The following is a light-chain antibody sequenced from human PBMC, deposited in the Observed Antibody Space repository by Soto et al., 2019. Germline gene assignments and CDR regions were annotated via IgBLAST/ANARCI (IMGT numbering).Light chain of an antibody. CDR3: QQYGSSPLT. V-gene: IGKV3-20*01. Sequence: EIVLTQSPGTLSLSPGERATLSCMASQSVSSSYLAWYQQKPGQAPRLLIHGAASRATGIPDRFSGSGSGTDFTLTISRLEPEDFAVYYCQQYGSSPLTFGGGTKVEIK. CDR2: GAA. CDR1: QSVSSSY. J-gene: IGKJ4*01.